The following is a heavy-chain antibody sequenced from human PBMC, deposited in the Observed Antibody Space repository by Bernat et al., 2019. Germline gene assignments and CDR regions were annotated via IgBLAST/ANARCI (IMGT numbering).Heavy chain of an antibody. V-gene: IGHV5-10-1*03. CDR3: ARQVDYDAAVVDP. J-gene: IGHJ5*02. CDR2: IDPSDSYT. Sequence: EVQLVQSGAEVKKPGESLRISCKGSGYSFTSYWTSWVRQMPGKGLDWMGRIDPSDSYTNYSTSFQGNVTVSADKPISTAYMQWSSLKASDTAMYNCARQVDYDAAVVDPWGQGTLVTVSS. CDR1: GYSFTSYW. D-gene: IGHD3-16*01.